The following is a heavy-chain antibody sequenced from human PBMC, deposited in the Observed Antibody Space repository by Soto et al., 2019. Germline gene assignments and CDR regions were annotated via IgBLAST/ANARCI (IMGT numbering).Heavy chain of an antibody. CDR1: GFTFSDYY. J-gene: IGHJ4*02. CDR2: ITGSATYP. CDR3: ARELGGLDS. D-gene: IGHD3-10*01. V-gene: IGHV3-11*05. Sequence: QVQLVESGGGLVKPGGSLRLSCEASGFTFSDYYMSWIRQAPGKGLEWVSYITGSATYPTYADSVRGRFTISRDNAKNTLLLQMNRLTTEDTAMYYCARELGGLDSWGQGTMVTVSS.